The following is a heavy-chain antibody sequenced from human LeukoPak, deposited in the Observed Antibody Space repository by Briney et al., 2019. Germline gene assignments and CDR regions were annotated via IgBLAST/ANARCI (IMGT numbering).Heavy chain of an antibody. CDR2: IYNSGST. V-gene: IGHV4-59*01. CDR3: AGNLDPRGPYFFDY. D-gene: IGHD1-14*01. CDR1: GGSISTYY. J-gene: IGHJ4*02. Sequence: SETLSLTCTVSGGSISTYYWSWIRQPPGKGLEWIGYIYNSGSTNYNPSLKSRVTISLDTSKNQFSLKLSSVTAADTAVYYCAGNLDPRGPYFFDYWGQGTLVTVSS.